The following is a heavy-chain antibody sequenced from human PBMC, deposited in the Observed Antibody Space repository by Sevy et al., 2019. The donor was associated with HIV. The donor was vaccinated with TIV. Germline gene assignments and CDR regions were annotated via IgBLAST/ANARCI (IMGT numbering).Heavy chain of an antibody. V-gene: IGHV3-48*03. CDR1: GFSFSSYE. Sequence: GGSLRLSCAASGFSFSSYEMNWVRQAPGKVLEWVSYISNSGTTISYSDSVRGRFTISRDNARNLLYLQMNSLRAEDTAVYFCARDLPPSATTVPHFDCWGQGTLVTVSS. CDR3: ARDLPPSATTVPHFDC. D-gene: IGHD4-17*01. J-gene: IGHJ4*02. CDR2: ISNSGTTI.